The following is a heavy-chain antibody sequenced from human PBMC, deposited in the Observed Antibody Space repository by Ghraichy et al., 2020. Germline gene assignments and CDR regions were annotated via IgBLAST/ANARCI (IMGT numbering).Heavy chain of an antibody. V-gene: IGHV3-30-3*01. CDR3: ARDPILEYYDIFRAGLDV. J-gene: IGHJ6*04. CDR2: ISYDGSNK. D-gene: IGHD3-9*01. CDR1: VFTFSSYA. Sequence: LSLTCAASVFTFSSYAMHWVRQAPGKGLEWVAVISYDGSNKYYADSVKGRFTISRDNSKNTLYLQMNSLRAEDTAVYYCARDPILEYYDIFRAGLDVWGKGTTVTVSS.